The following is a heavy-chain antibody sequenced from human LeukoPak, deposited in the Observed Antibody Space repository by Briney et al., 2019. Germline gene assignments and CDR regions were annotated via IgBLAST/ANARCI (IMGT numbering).Heavy chain of an antibody. Sequence: PGGSLRLSCAASGFTFSSYAMHWVRQASGKGLEWVAVISYDGSNKYYADSVKGRFTISRDNSKNTLYLQMNSLRAEDTAVYYCAKGSYYDSSGWFYFDYWGQGTLVTVSS. D-gene: IGHD3-22*01. J-gene: IGHJ4*02. CDR1: GFTFSSYA. CDR3: AKGSYYDSSGWFYFDY. CDR2: ISYDGSNK. V-gene: IGHV3-30-3*01.